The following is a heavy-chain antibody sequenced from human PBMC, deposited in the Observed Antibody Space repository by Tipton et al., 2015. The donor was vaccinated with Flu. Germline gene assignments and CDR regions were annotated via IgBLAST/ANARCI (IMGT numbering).Heavy chain of an antibody. CDR1: GYSFTNYW. D-gene: IGHD2-21*02. CDR2: IYPGDSDT. J-gene: IGHJ2*01. V-gene: IGHV5-51*01. CDR3: VRHPYCTDAVCPPGYWYFDL. Sequence: VQLVQSGPEVKKPGESLRISCKSSGYSFTNYWIGWVRQMPGRGLDWMGIIYPGDSDTRYSPSFQGQVTISADKSINTAYLQWNSLKASDTAMYFCVRHPYCTDAVCPPGYWYFDLWGRGTPLSVSS.